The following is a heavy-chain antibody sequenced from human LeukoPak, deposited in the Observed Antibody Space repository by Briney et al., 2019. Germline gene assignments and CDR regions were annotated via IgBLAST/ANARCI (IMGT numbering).Heavy chain of an antibody. J-gene: IGHJ4*02. D-gene: IGHD1-26*01. V-gene: IGHV3-30*14. CDR1: GFTFSSYA. Sequence: GRSLRLSCAASGFTFSSYAMHWVRQAPGKGLEWVAVISYDGSNKYYADSVKGRFTISRDNSKNTLYLQMNSLRAEDTAVYYCARVGEGAAKDWGQGTLVTVSS. CDR3: ARVGEGAAKD. CDR2: ISYDGSNK.